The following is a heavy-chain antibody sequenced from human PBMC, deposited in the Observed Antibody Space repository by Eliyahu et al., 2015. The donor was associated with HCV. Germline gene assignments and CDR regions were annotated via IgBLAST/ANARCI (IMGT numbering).Heavy chain of an antibody. D-gene: IGHD3-10*01. Sequence: EVQLVESGGGLVKPGGSLRLXCAASGFXFSNAWMSWXRQAPGKGLEWVGRIKSKTDGGTTDYAAPVKGRFTISRDDSKNTLYLQMNSLKTEDTAVYYCTTRVYGSGTYLMVDYWGQGTLVTVSS. CDR2: IKSKTDGGTT. CDR1: GFXFSNAW. CDR3: TTRVYGSGTYLMVDY. J-gene: IGHJ4*02. V-gene: IGHV3-15*01.